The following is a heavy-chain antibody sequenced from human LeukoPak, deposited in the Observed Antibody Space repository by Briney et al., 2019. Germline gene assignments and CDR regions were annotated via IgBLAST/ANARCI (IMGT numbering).Heavy chain of an antibody. Sequence: ASVKVSCKASGYTFTGYYMHWARQAPGQGLEWMGWINPNSGGTNYAQKFQGRVTMTRDTSISTAYMELSRLRSDDTAVYYCARGRYDILTGYSKTPLGYWGQGTLVTVSS. CDR3: ARGRYDILTGYSKTPLGY. V-gene: IGHV1-2*02. CDR1: GYTFTGYY. J-gene: IGHJ4*02. CDR2: INPNSGGT. D-gene: IGHD3-9*01.